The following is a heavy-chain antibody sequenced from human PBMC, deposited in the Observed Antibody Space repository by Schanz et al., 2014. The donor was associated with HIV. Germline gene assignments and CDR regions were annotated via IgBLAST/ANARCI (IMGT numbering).Heavy chain of an antibody. CDR3: AKPEYDSRGNSQSHFDY. CDR1: GFNFNNYA. J-gene: IGHJ4*02. CDR2: ISESGGRT. Sequence: DVQLVESGGDLVKPGGSLRLSCAASGFNFNNYAMTWVRQAPGKGLEWVSSISESGGRTYYADSVNGRFTISRDNSKNTLYLQMTTLRIDDTAVYYCAKPEYDSRGNSQSHFDYWGQGTLVTVSS. V-gene: IGHV3-23*04. D-gene: IGHD3-22*01.